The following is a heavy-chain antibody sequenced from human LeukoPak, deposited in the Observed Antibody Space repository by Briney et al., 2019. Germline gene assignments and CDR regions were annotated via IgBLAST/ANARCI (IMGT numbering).Heavy chain of an antibody. CDR3: AREGPMATTDY. V-gene: IGHV3-33*01. CDR1: GFTFSSYG. J-gene: IGHJ4*02. CDR2: IWYDGSNK. Sequence: GGSLRLSCAASGFTFSSYGMHWVRQAPGKGLEWVAVIWYDGSNKYYADSVKGRFTISRDNSKNTLYLQMNSLRAEDTAVYHCAREGPMATTDYWGQGTLVTVSS. D-gene: IGHD5-24*01.